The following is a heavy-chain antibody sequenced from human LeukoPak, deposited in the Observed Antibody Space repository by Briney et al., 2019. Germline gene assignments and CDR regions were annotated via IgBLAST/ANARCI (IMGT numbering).Heavy chain of an antibody. CDR3: ARLRYYYGSGSYYNPRYYYYMDV. CDR2: INHSGST. Sequence: SETLSLTCAVYGGSFSGYYWSWIRQPPGKGLEWIGEINHSGSTNYNPSLKGRVTISADTSKNQFSLKLSSVTAADTAVYYCARLRYYYGSGSYYNPRYYYYMDVWGKGTTVTISS. V-gene: IGHV4-34*01. D-gene: IGHD3-10*01. J-gene: IGHJ6*03. CDR1: GGSFSGYY.